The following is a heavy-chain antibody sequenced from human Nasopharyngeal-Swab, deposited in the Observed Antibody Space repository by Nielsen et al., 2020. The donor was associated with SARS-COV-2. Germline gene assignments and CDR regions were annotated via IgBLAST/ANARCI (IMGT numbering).Heavy chain of an antibody. D-gene: IGHD6-19*01. J-gene: IGHJ4*02. Sequence: LRLSCAVYGGSFSGYYWSWIRQPPGKGLEWIGEINHSGSTNYNPSLKSRVTISVDTSKNQFSLKLSSVIAADTAVYYCAREWYSSGWYGVWGQGTLVTVSS. CDR1: GGSFSGYY. V-gene: IGHV4-34*01. CDR2: INHSGST. CDR3: AREWYSSGWYGV.